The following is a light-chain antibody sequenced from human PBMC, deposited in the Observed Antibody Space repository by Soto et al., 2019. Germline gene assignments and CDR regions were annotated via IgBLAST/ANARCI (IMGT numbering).Light chain of an antibody. CDR1: QSVSGY. CDR2: DAS. V-gene: IGKV3-11*01. J-gene: IGKJ3*01. Sequence: EFVLTQSPATLSLSPGERATLSCRASQSVSGYLAWYQYKPGQAPRLLIYDASNRVTGIQARFSGSGFGTDFTLTIGSLEPEAFPVYYCQQRADWPTFGPGTRVAIK. CDR3: QQRADWPT.